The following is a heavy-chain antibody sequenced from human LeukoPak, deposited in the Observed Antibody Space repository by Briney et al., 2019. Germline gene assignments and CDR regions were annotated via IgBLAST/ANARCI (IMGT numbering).Heavy chain of an antibody. V-gene: IGHV3-15*01. D-gene: IGHD2-21*02. CDR3: ATDGGDYYFDY. CDR1: GFSFSNAW. CDR2: IKSKAGGGTT. Sequence: GGSLRLSCAASGFSFSNAWMSWVRQAPGKGLEWVARIKSKAGGGTTDYAAPVKGRFTISRDDSKNTLYLQMSSLKTEDTAVYYCATDGGDYYFDYWGQGTLVTVSS. J-gene: IGHJ4*02.